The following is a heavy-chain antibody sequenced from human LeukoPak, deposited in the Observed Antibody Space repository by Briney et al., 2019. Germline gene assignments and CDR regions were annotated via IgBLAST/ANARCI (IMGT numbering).Heavy chain of an antibody. V-gene: IGHV1-46*01. J-gene: IGHJ6*02. Sequence: GASVKVSCKASGYLFTSHYMHWVRQVPGQGLEWMGLINPGGGSTWYAQKFQGRVTMTRDTSISTAYMELSRLRSDDTAVYYCARGGYDFVYYYYGMDVWGQGTTVTVSS. CDR2: INPGGGST. D-gene: IGHD3-3*01. CDR3: ARGGYDFVYYYYGMDV. CDR1: GYLFTSHY.